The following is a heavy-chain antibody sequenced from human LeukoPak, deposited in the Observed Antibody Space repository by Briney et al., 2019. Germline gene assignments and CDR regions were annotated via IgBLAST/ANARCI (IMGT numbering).Heavy chain of an antibody. D-gene: IGHD3-10*01. V-gene: IGHV4-34*01. CDR2: INHSGST. CDR1: GGSFSGYY. Sequence: PSETLSLTCAAYGGSFSGYYWSWIRQPPGKGLEWIGEINHSGSTNYNPSLKSRVTISVDTSKNQFSLKLSSVTAADTAVYYCARGSGMVRGVIIYYYYYYMDVWGKGTTVTVSS. J-gene: IGHJ6*03. CDR3: ARGSGMVRGVIIYYYYYYMDV.